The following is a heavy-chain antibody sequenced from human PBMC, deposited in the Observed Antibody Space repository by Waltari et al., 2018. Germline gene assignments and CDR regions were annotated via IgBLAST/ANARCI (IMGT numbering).Heavy chain of an antibody. CDR2: ISYDGSNK. V-gene: IGHV3-30-3*01. Sequence: QVQLVESGGGVVQPGRSLRLSCAASGFTFSSYAMHWVRQAPGKGLEWVAVISYDGSNKYYADSGKGRFTISRDNSKNTLYLQMNSLRAEDTAVYYCARGSIATVPFDIWGQGTMVTVSS. D-gene: IGHD6-25*01. J-gene: IGHJ3*02. CDR1: GFTFSSYA. CDR3: ARGSIATVPFDI.